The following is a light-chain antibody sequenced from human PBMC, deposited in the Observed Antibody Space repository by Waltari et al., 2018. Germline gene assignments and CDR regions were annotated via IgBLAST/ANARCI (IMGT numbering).Light chain of an antibody. CDR1: QRLLHSNGYTY. CDR2: MGS. V-gene: IGKV2-28*01. Sequence: DIVMTQSPLSLPVTPGEPASISCRSSQRLLHSNGYTYLDWYLQKPGQSPQLLILMGSSRASGVPDRFSGSGSGTDFTLKISRVEAEDVGVYYCMQALQTPWTFGQGTKVEVK. J-gene: IGKJ1*01. CDR3: MQALQTPWT.